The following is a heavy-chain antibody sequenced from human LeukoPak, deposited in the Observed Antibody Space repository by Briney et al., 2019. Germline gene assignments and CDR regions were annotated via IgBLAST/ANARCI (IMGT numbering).Heavy chain of an antibody. CDR3: ARDRGSYYDSSGYYSESYYYYGMDV. CDR2: IHYSGST. J-gene: IGHJ6*02. Sequence: SQTLSLTCTVSGGSISSSYWSWIGQHPGKGLEGIGDIHYSGSTNYNPSLKSRVTISVDTSKNQFSLKLSSVTAADTAVYCCARDRGSYYDSSGYYSESYYYYGMDVWGQGTTVTVSS. V-gene: IGHV4-59*01. CDR1: GGSISSSY. D-gene: IGHD3-22*01.